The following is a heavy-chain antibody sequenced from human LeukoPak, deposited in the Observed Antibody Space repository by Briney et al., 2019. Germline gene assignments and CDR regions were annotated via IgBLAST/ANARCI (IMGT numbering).Heavy chain of an antibody. V-gene: IGHV3-23*01. CDR2: ISERGGSI. CDR1: GISLSNYA. CDR3: AKRDVVIRGLLVIGYHQEAYHYDF. J-gene: IGHJ4*02. D-gene: IGHD3-10*01. Sequence: PGGSLRLSCVVSGISLSNYAMTWVRQAPGKGLEWVSYISERGGSINYADSVKGRFTISRDTSLNTLSLQMNNLRAEDTAVYFCAKRDVVIRGLLVIGYHQEAYHYDFWGQGVLVTVSS.